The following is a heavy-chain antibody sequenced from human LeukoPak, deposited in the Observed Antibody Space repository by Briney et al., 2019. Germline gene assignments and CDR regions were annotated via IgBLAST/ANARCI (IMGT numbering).Heavy chain of an antibody. V-gene: IGHV3-23*01. J-gene: IGHJ5*02. D-gene: IGHD3-3*01. CDR3: AKEPGNRYYDFWRSNWFDP. Sequence: PGGSLRLSCAASGFTFSSYAVSWVRQAPGKGLEWVSAISGSGGSTYYADSVKGRFTISRDNSKNTLYLQMNSLRAEDTAVYYCAKEPGNRYYDFWRSNWFDPWGQGTLVTVSS. CDR2: ISGSGGST. CDR1: GFTFSSYA.